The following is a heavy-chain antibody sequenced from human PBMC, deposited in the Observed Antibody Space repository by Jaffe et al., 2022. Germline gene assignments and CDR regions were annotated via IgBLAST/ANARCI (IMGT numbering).Heavy chain of an antibody. CDR1: GGSFSGYY. CDR3: ARGPTYYYDSSGYYYRYFDY. J-gene: IGHJ4*02. V-gene: IGHV4-34*01. D-gene: IGHD3-22*01. CDR2: INHSGST. Sequence: QVQLQQWGAGLLKPSETLSLTCAVYGGSFSGYYWSWIRQPPGKGLEWIGEINHSGSTNYNPSLKSRVTISVDTSKNQFSLKLSSVTAADTAVYYCARGPTYYYDSSGYYYRYFDYWGQGTLVTVSS.